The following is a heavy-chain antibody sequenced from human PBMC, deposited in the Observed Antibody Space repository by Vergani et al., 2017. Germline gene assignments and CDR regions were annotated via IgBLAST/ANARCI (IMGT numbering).Heavy chain of an antibody. J-gene: IGHJ6*03. CDR2: IYYSGSP. CDR3: ARDNYDILTGYYTDYYYYYKDV. CDR1: GDSISSYY. V-gene: IGHV4-59*01. D-gene: IGHD3-9*01. Sequence: QVQLQESGPGLVKPSETLSLTCTVSGDSISSYYWSWIRQPPGKGLEWIGYIYYSGSPNYNPSLKSRVTISVDPSKNQFSLKLSSVTAADTAVYYCARDNYDILTGYYTDYYYYYKDVWGKGTTVIVSS.